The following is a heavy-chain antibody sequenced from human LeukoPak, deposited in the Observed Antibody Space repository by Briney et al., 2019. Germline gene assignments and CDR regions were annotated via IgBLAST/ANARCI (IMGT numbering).Heavy chain of an antibody. Sequence: PSETQSLTCTVSGGSISSYYWSWIRQPPGKGLEWIGYIYYSGSTNYNPSLKSRVTISVDTSKNQFSLKLSSVTAADTAVYYCARDRSDGPTFDIWGQGTMVTVSS. CDR1: GGSISSYY. CDR3: ARDRSDGPTFDI. J-gene: IGHJ3*02. CDR2: IYYSGST. V-gene: IGHV4-59*01. D-gene: IGHD5-24*01.